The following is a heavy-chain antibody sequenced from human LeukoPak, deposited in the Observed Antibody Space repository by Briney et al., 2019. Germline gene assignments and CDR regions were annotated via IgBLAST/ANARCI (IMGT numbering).Heavy chain of an antibody. V-gene: IGHV4-61*02. J-gene: IGHJ5*02. CDR1: GVSISRGSYH. Sequence: SETLSLTCTVSGVSISRGSYHWSWIRQPAGKGLEWIGRVYTSGTTKYNPSLKSRVTISVDTSKNQFSLKLSSVTAADTAVYYCARLEQAVAATEVNWFDPWGQGTLVTVSS. D-gene: IGHD2-15*01. CDR3: ARLEQAVAATEVNWFDP. CDR2: VYTSGTT.